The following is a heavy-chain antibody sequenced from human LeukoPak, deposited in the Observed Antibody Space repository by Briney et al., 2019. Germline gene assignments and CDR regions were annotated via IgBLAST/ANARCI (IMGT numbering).Heavy chain of an antibody. CDR1: GGSISSGDYY. D-gene: IGHD3-22*01. V-gene: IGHV4-30-4*01. CDR3: AREALIVVVPFYYDYVMDV. J-gene: IGHJ6*02. CDR2: IYYSGST. Sequence: SQTLSLTCTVSGGSISSGDYYWSWIRQPPGKGLEWIGYIYYSGSTYYNPSLKSRVTISVDTSKKQFSLKLSSVSAADTAVYYCAREALIVVVPFYYDYVMDVWGQGNTVTVSS.